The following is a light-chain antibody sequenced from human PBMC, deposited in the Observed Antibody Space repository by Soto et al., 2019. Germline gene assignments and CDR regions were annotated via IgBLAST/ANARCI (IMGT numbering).Light chain of an antibody. V-gene: IGKV3-15*01. CDR1: QNIYSN. CDR2: RAS. CDR3: LQYHNLWA. J-gene: IGKJ1*01. Sequence: IVMTQSPATLSVSPGERATLSCRASQNIYSNVAWYQQRPGQAPRLPIYRASTRATGIPARFSGSGSGTEFTITISSLQSEDFTVYSCLQYHNLWAFGQGTKVEIK.